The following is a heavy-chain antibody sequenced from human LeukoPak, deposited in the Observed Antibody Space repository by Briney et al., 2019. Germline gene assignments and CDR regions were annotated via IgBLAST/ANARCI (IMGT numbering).Heavy chain of an antibody. Sequence: ASVKVSCKASGYSFTGYFMYWVRQAPGQGLEWLGRINPNSGGTNSAQKFQGRVTMTRDTSISTAYMELTSLRSDDTAVYYCATAITNPVYWGQGTLVTVSS. D-gene: IGHD5-24*01. CDR1: GYSFTGYF. CDR2: INPNSGGT. CDR3: ATAITNPVY. J-gene: IGHJ4*02. V-gene: IGHV1-2*06.